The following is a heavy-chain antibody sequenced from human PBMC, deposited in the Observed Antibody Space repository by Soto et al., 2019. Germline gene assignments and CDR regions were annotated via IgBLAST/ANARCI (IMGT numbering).Heavy chain of an antibody. CDR1: GFTFSSSG. V-gene: IGHV3-30*18. J-gene: IGHJ4*02. D-gene: IGHD1-20*01. Sequence: QVQLVESGGGVVQPGRSLRLSCAASGFTFSSSGMHWVRQAPGKGLEWVAVISYDGSNKFYADSVKGRFTISRDNFRNTLYLQMNGLRAADAAVYYCAKEFHSWNYFAYWGQGNLVTVSS. CDR3: AKEFHSWNYFAY. CDR2: ISYDGSNK.